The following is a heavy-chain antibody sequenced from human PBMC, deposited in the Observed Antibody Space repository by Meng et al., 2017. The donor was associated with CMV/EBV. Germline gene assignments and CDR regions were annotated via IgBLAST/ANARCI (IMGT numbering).Heavy chain of an antibody. V-gene: IGHV1-18*01. J-gene: IGHJ5*02. CDR2: ISAYNCNT. Sequence: VQGGTFGAEVERPGAPVKVSCKASGYTFTSYGISWVRQAPGQGLEWMGWISAYNCNTNYAQKLQGRVTMTTDTSTSTAYMELRSLRSDDTAVYYCARVGGGNWFNPWGQGTLVTVSS. CDR3: ARVGGGNWFNP. CDR1: GYTFTSYG. D-gene: IGHD3-16*01.